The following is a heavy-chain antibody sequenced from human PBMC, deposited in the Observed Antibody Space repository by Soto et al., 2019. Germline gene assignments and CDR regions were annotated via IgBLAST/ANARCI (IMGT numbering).Heavy chain of an antibody. CDR1: GFIFSNYA. V-gene: IGHV3-30*18. CDR2: LSHDGRNK. Sequence: QVQLVESGGGVVQPGKSVRLSCAASGFIFSNYAMHWVRRAPGKGLEWVADLSHDGRNKDHADSVGGRFTISRENSKNTLYLKIDSRTAKDTALYYCPKLPNTSLGLAVAHHAFAYWGQGTTVTVSS. J-gene: IGHJ3*01. D-gene: IGHD2-15*01. CDR3: PKLPNTSLGLAVAHHAFAY.